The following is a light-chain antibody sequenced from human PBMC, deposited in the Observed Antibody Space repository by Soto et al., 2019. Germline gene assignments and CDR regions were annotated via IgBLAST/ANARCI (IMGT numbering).Light chain of an antibody. Sequence: EIVLTQSPGTLSLSPGERATLSCRASQSVSSSYLAWYQQKPGQAPRLLIYGASSRATGIPDRFSGSGSGTDFTLTISRLEPEDFAVYYCQQYGSAPVTFGQGTKLEIK. CDR3: QQYGSAPVT. J-gene: IGKJ2*01. CDR1: QSVSSSY. V-gene: IGKV3-20*01. CDR2: GAS.